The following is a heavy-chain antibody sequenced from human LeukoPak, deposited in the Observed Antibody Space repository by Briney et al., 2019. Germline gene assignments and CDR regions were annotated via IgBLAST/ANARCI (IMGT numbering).Heavy chain of an antibody. CDR2: INPNLGNT. D-gene: IGHD3-16*02. CDR1: GYTFTSYA. CDR3: ARGSYRYEDRGLDP. Sequence: RASVKVSCKASGYTFTSYAMNWVRQAPGQGLEWMGWINPNLGNTDYAQQFQGRVTITRNTAISTVYMELRSLRSDDTAVYYCARGSYRYEDRGLDPWGQGTLVTVSS. V-gene: IGHV1-8*02. J-gene: IGHJ5*02.